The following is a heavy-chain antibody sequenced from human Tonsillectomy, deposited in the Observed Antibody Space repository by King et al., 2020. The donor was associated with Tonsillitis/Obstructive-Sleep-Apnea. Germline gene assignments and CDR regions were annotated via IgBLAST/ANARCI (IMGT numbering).Heavy chain of an antibody. CDR2: IDRSDSYT. D-gene: IGHD2-2*01. CDR1: GYSFTNYW. J-gene: IGHJ6*02. CDR3: AGCEDGWSSYSCFYAMDF. Sequence: QLVQSGAEVKKPGESLRISCKGSGYSFTNYWITWVRQMPGKGLEWVGRIDRSDSYTNYSASFQGHVTISADKSNSTAYLQWSSLKASDTAMYYCAGCEDGWSSYSCFYAMDFWGQGTPVTVSS. V-gene: IGHV5-10-1*03.